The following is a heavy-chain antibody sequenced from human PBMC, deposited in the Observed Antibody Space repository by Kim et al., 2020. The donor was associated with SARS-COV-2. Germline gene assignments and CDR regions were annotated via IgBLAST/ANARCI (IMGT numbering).Heavy chain of an antibody. J-gene: IGHJ4*02. Sequence: SETLSLTCTVSGGSISSSSYYWGWIRQPPGKGLEWIGSIFYSGSTYYNPSLQSRVTISVDTSKNQFSLKLSSVTAADTALYYCARQTRCSGGTCRTAHDPDFDYWGQGILVTVSS. CDR1: GGSISSSSYY. D-gene: IGHD2-15*01. CDR2: IFYSGST. CDR3: ARQTRCSGGTCRTAHDPDFDY. V-gene: IGHV4-39*01.